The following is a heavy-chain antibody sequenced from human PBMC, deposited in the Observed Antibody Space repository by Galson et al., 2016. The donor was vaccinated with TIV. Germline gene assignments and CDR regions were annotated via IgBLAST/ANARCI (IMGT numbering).Heavy chain of an antibody. D-gene: IGHD4-23*01. CDR3: TREMSTVVTTDHVYYHMDV. CDR2: MYYSGST. J-gene: IGHJ6*03. V-gene: IGHV4-61*08. Sequence: SETLSLTCTVSGGSVTRSGYYWNWIRQPPGKGLEWIAYMYYSGSTNYNPSLQSRVTISRDTSKNQFSLKLTSVTAADTAVYYCTREMSTVVTTDHVYYHMDVWGKGTTVTVSS. CDR1: GGSVTRSGYY.